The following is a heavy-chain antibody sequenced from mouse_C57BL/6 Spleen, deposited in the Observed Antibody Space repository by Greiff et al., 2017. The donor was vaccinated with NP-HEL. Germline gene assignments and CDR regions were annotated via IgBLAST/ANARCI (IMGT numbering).Heavy chain of an antibody. CDR1: GYTFTSYW. J-gene: IGHJ4*01. CDR2: IDPSDSET. V-gene: IGHV1-52*01. Sequence: QVQLQQPGAELVRPGSSVKLSCKASGYTFTSYWMHWVKQRPIQGLEWIGNIDPSDSETHYNQKFKDKATLTVDKSSSTAYMQLSSLTSEDSAVYYCARRANYDAMDYWGQGTSVTVSS. CDR3: ARRANYDAMDY.